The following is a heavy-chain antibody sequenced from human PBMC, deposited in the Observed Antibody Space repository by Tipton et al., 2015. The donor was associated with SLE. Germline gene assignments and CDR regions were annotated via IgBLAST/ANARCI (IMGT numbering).Heavy chain of an antibody. D-gene: IGHD6-13*01. CDR1: GYTLTELS. Sequence: QLVQSGAEVKKPGASVKVSCKVSGYTLTELSMHWVRQPPGEGLEWMGGFDPQDGETIYAQKFQGRITVTEDTSTDTAYMEMSSLRSDDTAVYYGATLGSWPFDYWGQGTLVTVSS. V-gene: IGHV1-24*01. J-gene: IGHJ4*02. CDR3: ATLGSWPFDY. CDR2: FDPQDGET.